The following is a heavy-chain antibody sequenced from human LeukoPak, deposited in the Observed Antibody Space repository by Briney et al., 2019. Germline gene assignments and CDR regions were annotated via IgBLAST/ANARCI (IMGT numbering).Heavy chain of an antibody. V-gene: IGHV1-8*03. CDR3: ARGLDSSGYYLDLGAYGY. D-gene: IGHD3-22*01. J-gene: IGHJ4*02. Sequence: GASVKVSCKASGYTFTSYDINWVRQATGQGLEWMGWMNPNSGNTGYAQKFQGRVTITRNTSISTAYMELSSLRSEDTAVYYCARGLDSSGYYLDLGAYGYWGQGTLVTVSS. CDR2: MNPNSGNT. CDR1: GYTFTSYD.